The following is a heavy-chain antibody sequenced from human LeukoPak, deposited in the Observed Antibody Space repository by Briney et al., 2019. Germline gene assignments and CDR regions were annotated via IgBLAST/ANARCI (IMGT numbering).Heavy chain of an antibody. J-gene: IGHJ4*02. CDR3: ARNPSVLNYFDY. D-gene: IGHD2-8*02. CDR2: IIPIFGTA. CDR1: GGTFSSYA. Sequence: SVKVSCKASGGTFSSYAISWVRQAHGQGLEWMGGIIPIFGTANYAQKFQGRVTITADESTSTAYMELSSLRSEDTAVYYCARNPSVLNYFDYWGQGTLVTVSS. V-gene: IGHV1-69*13.